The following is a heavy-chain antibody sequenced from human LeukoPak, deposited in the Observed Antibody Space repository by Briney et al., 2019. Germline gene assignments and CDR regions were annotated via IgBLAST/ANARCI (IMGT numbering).Heavy chain of an antibody. CDR3: ARTLYAAARIVN. Sequence: PGGSLRLSCAASGFTFSNYWMHWVRQAPGKGLVWVSRIYNDGSATTYAGSVKGRFTIPRDNARNTLYLQMNSLRAEDTAVYYCARTLYAAARIVNWGQGTLVTVSS. CDR2: IYNDGSAT. CDR1: GFTFSNYW. D-gene: IGHD6-13*01. J-gene: IGHJ4*02. V-gene: IGHV3-74*01.